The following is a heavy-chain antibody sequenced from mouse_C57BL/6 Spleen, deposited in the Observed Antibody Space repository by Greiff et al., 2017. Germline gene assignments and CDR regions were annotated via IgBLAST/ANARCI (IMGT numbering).Heavy chain of an antibody. CDR1: GFTFSSYA. V-gene: IGHV5-4*01. D-gene: IGHD1-1*01. CDR3: ARDIYYYGSSYRDYFDY. CDR2: ISDGGSYT. Sequence: EVMLVESGGGLVKPGGSLKLSCAASGFTFSSYAMSWVRQTPEKRLEWVATISDGGSYTYYPDNGKGRFTISRDNAKNNLYLQMSHLKSEDTAMYYCARDIYYYGSSYRDYFDYWGQGTTLTVSS. J-gene: IGHJ2*01.